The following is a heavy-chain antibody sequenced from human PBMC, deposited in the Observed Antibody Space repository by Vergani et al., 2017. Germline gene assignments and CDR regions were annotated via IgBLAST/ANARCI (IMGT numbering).Heavy chain of an antibody. CDR3: APDSSGYWDGY. CDR1: GFTFSSYG. D-gene: IGHD3-22*01. V-gene: IGHV3-30*03. J-gene: IGHJ4*02. CDR2: ISYDGSNK. Sequence: VQLVESGGGVVQPGRSLRLSCAASGFTFSSYGMHWVRQAPGKGLEWVAVISYDGSNKYYADSVKGRFTISRDNSKNTLYLQMNSLRAEDTAVYYCAPDSSGYWDGYWGQGTLVTVSS.